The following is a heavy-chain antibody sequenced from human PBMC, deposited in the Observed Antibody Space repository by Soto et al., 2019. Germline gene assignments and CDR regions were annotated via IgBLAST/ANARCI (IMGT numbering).Heavy chain of an antibody. CDR3: AIYYTTRNYYTLDV. Sequence: QVQLVQSGAEVKKPGSSVKVSCKASGGTFNSYAIAWVRQAPGQGLEWMGGIIPMFGTTNYAQKFQGRNWTTADDSTSTALMVLSSLRPEDTANYYCAIYYTTRNYYTLDVWGQGTTLTVSS. CDR1: GGTFNSYA. V-gene: IGHV1-69*01. J-gene: IGHJ6*02. D-gene: IGHD3-3*01. CDR2: IIPMFGTT.